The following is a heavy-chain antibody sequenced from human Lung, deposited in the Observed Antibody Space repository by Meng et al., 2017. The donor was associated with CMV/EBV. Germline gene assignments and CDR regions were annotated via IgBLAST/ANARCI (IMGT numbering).Heavy chain of an antibody. V-gene: IGHV1-18*01. D-gene: IGHD3-16*01. CDR2: VSVDNGDT. J-gene: IGHJ4*02. CDR1: GYSFTSFG. CDR3: VSGGRDYPFDS. Sequence: ASVXVSCKTSGYSFTSFGITWVRQAPGRGLEWMGWVSVDNGDTNYAEDFQDRVTMTTDIYRNTDYMVLWCLRFDDTAFYYYVSGGRDYPFDSWGQGTLVTVSS.